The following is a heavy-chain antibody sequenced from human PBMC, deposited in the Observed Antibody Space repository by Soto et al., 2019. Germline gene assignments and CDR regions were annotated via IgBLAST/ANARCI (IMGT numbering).Heavy chain of an antibody. J-gene: IGHJ4*02. CDR1: CGPTISDNY. V-gene: IGHV4-30-4*01. D-gene: IGHD3-16*01. CDR3: AREGGESSDGLYYFDS. CDR2: IYYSGNT. Sequence: SETLSLTLTVSCGPTISDNYFSLIRDPPWKGLEWIGHIYYSGNTDYNPSLKSRLAISIDTSKNQFSLKLSSVTAADTAVYFCAREGGESSDGLYYFDSWGQGSLVTVSS.